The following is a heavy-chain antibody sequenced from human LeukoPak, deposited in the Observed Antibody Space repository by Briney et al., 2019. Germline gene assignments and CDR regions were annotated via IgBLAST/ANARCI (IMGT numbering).Heavy chain of an antibody. CDR3: ARVLHDYGDYGLDY. CDR2: MNPNSGNT. CDR1: GYTFTSYD. J-gene: IGHJ4*02. D-gene: IGHD4-17*01. Sequence: ASVKVSCKASGYTFTSYDINWVRQATGQGLEWMGWMNPNSGNTGYAQKFQGRVTITRNTSISTAYMELSSLRSEDTAVYYCARVLHDYGDYGLDYWGQGTLVTVSS. V-gene: IGHV1-8*03.